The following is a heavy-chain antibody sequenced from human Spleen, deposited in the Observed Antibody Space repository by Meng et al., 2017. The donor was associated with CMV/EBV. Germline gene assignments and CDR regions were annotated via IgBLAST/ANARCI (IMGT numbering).Heavy chain of an antibody. Sequence: ASVQVSCKTSGYTFTDFYLHWVRQAPGQGLEWMGWINPNSGGTNFAQMFEGRVTMTRDTSISTAYMELSNLRSDDTAIYYCARDLAGGEPPGDWGQGTLVTVSS. D-gene: IGHD2-21*01. CDR3: ARDLAGGEPPGD. CDR1: GYTFTDFY. J-gene: IGHJ4*02. CDR2: INPNSGGT. V-gene: IGHV1-2*02.